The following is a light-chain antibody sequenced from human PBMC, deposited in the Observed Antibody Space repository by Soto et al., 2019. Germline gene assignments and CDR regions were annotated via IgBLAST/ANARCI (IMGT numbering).Light chain of an antibody. CDR1: QSVGHN. J-gene: IGKJ4*01. Sequence: EIVGTQSPATLSVSPGERATLSCRASQSVGHNFAWYQQKPGQAPRLLIFATSTRATGVPARFSGSGSGTEFTLTISSLQSEDFDVYYCQQYGDWPLTFGGGAKVELE. CDR2: ATS. CDR3: QQYGDWPLT. V-gene: IGKV3-15*01.